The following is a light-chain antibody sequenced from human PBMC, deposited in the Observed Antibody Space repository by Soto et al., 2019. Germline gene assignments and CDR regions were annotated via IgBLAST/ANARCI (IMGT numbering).Light chain of an antibody. CDR2: DAS. CDR1: QSVNSN. CDR3: QQYNFWPPLT. J-gene: IGKJ4*01. V-gene: IGKV3-15*01. Sequence: EIVMTQSPATLSVSPGERATLSCRASQSVNSNLAWYRQKPGQAPRLLISDASTRATGVPARFSGSGSGTEFTLTIRSLQSEDSGIYYCQQYNFWPPLTFGGGTKVAIK.